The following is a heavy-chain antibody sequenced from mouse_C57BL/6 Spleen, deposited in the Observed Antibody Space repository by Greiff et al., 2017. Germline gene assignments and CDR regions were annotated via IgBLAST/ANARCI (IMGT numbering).Heavy chain of an antibody. V-gene: IGHV5-16*01. CDR1: GFTFSDYY. J-gene: IGHJ2*01. Sequence: EVKLVESEGGLVQPGSSMKLSCTASGFTFSDYYMAWVRQVPEKGLEWVANINYDGSSTYYLDSLKSRFIISRDNAKNILYLQMSSLKSEDTATCYCARDKDSNYDYWGQGTTLTVSS. D-gene: IGHD2-5*01. CDR3: ARDKDSNYDY. CDR2: INYDGSST.